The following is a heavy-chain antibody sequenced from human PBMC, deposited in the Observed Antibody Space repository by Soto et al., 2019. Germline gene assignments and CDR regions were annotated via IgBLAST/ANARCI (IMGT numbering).Heavy chain of an antibody. CDR1: GGSINNNNYY. Sequence: QLQLQESGPGLVKPSETLSLTCTVSGGSINNNNYYWAWIRQPPGKGLSWIASIYYDGSTYYNSSLNSRVTISRDTSKNHFSLRLTSMTAADTAVYYCATVLVGATRHPDSDSWGQGTLVTVSS. CDR3: ATVLVGATRHPDSDS. D-gene: IGHD2-15*01. J-gene: IGHJ4*02. CDR2: IYYDGST. V-gene: IGHV4-39*02.